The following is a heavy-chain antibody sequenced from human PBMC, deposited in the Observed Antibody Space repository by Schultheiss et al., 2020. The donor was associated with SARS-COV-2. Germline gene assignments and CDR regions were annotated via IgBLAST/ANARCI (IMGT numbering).Heavy chain of an antibody. CDR3: ARDPFGVVAQIGDI. CDR2: IIPIFGTA. J-gene: IGHJ3*02. Sequence: SVKVSCKASGGTFSSYAISWVRQAPGQGLEWMGGIIPIFGTANYAQKFQGRVTITADESTSTAYMELSSLRSDDTAVYYCARDPFGVVAQIGDIWGQGTMVTVSS. V-gene: IGHV1-69*13. CDR1: GGTFSSYA. D-gene: IGHD3-3*01.